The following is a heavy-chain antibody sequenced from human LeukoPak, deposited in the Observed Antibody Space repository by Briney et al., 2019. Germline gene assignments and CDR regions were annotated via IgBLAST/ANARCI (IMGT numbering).Heavy chain of an antibody. Sequence: SQTLSLTCTVSRGSISSGNYYWSWIRQPAGKGLEWIGRFHTRGSTNYNPSLKSRVIISVDTSKNQFSLKLNSVTAADTAVYYCARVDGSCSGGSCPSGNWFDPWGQGALVTVSS. CDR3: ARVDGSCSGGSCPSGNWFDP. V-gene: IGHV4-61*02. CDR1: RGSISSGNYY. CDR2: FHTRGST. D-gene: IGHD2-15*01. J-gene: IGHJ5*02.